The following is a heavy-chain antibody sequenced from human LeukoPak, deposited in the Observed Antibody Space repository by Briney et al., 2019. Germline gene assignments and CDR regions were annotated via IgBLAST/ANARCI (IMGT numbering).Heavy chain of an antibody. D-gene: IGHD5-24*01. Sequence: PGGSLRLSCVASGFTFSGYAMTWVRQAPGQGLEWVSGISGGGGSAYYADSVKGRFTISTDNSKNTLYLQMSSLGAEDTAIYYCAKGDGYNQYNWFDPWGQGALVTVSS. CDR2: ISGGGGSA. CDR1: GFTFSGYA. J-gene: IGHJ5*02. CDR3: AKGDGYNQYNWFDP. V-gene: IGHV3-23*01.